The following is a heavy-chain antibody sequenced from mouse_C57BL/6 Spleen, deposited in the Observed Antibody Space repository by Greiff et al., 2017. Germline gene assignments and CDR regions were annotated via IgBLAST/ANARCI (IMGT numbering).Heavy chain of an antibody. J-gene: IGHJ1*03. D-gene: IGHD1-1*01. Sequence: QVQLKQSGAELVKPGASVKISCKASGYAFSSYWMNWVKQRPGKGLEWIGQIYPGDGDTNYNGKFKGKATLTADKSSSTAYMQLSSLTSEDSAVYFCAKTTVVADWYFDVWGTGTTVTGSS. V-gene: IGHV1-80*01. CDR3: AKTTVVADWYFDV. CDR2: IYPGDGDT. CDR1: GYAFSSYW.